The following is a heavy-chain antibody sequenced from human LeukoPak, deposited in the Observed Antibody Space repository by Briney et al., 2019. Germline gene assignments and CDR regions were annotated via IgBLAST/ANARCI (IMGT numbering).Heavy chain of an antibody. Sequence: PGGSLRLSCTASGSTFGDYAMSWVRQAPGKGLEWVGFIRSKRYGGATEYAASVKGRFTISRDDSKSVAYLHMNSLKTEDTAVYYCTRDILSGWYYFDFWGQGTLVTVSS. CDR3: TRDILSGWYYFDF. D-gene: IGHD6-19*01. CDR1: GSTFGDYA. J-gene: IGHJ4*02. V-gene: IGHV3-49*04. CDR2: IRSKRYGGAT.